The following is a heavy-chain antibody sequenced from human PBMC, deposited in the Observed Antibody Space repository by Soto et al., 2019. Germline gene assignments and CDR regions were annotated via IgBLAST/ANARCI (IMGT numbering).Heavy chain of an antibody. V-gene: IGHV4-34*01. Sequence: SETLSLTCAVYGGSFSGYYWSWSRQPPGKGLEWIGEINHSGSTNYNPSLKSRVTISVDTSKNQFSLKLSSVTAADTAVYYCARGSLWIQPESGYNWFDPWGQGTLVTVSS. D-gene: IGHD5-18*01. CDR3: ARGSLWIQPESGYNWFDP. CDR1: GGSFSGYY. CDR2: INHSGST. J-gene: IGHJ5*02.